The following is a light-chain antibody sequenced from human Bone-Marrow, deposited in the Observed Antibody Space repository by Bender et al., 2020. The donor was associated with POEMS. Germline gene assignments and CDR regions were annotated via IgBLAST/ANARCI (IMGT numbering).Light chain of an antibody. CDR2: EGS. CDR1: SNDVGGYNL. CDR3: CSYASHTVTAL. V-gene: IGLV2-23*01. J-gene: IGLJ2*01. Sequence: QSALTQPASVSGSPGQSITISCTGTSNDVGGYNLVSWYQQHPGKAPKLMIYEGSRRPSGISNRFSGSKSGNTASLTISGLQAEDEADYYCCSYASHTVTALFGGGTNLIVL.